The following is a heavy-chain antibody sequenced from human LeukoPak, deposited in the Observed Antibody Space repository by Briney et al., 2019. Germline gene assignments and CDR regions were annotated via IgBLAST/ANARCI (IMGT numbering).Heavy chain of an antibody. CDR2: IYSGGST. V-gene: IGHV3-53*01. Sequence: GGSLRLSCAASGFTVSSNYMSWVRQAPGKGLEWVSVIYSGGSTYYADSVKGRFTISRDNSKNTLYLQMNSLRAEDTAVYYCAGTFDWPPSYLDYWGQGTLVTVSS. D-gene: IGHD3-9*01. CDR3: AGTFDWPPSYLDY. J-gene: IGHJ4*02. CDR1: GFTVSSNY.